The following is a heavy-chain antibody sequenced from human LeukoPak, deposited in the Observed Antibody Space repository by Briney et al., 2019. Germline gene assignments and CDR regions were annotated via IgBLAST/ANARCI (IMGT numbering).Heavy chain of an antibody. Sequence: SVKVSCKASGGTFSSYAISWVRQAPGQGLEWMGRIIPIFGTANHAQKFQGRVTITTDESTSTAYMELSSLRSDDTAVYYCARVQGSFTIFGVALSSYFDYWGQGTLVTVSS. J-gene: IGHJ4*02. CDR2: IIPIFGTA. V-gene: IGHV1-69*05. CDR1: GGTFSSYA. CDR3: ARVQGSFTIFGVALSSYFDY. D-gene: IGHD3-3*01.